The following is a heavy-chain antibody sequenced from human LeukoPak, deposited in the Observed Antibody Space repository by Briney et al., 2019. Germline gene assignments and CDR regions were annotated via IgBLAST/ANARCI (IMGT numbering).Heavy chain of an antibody. V-gene: IGHV3-30-3*01. CDR1: GFTFSSYA. CDR3: ARGERFSSGFESVGGDY. Sequence: GGSLRLSCAASGFTFSSYAMHWVRQAPGKGLEWVAVISYDGSNKYYADSMKGRFTISRDNSKNTLYLQVNSLRPEDTAVYYCARGERFSSGFESVGGDYWGQGTLVTVSS. CDR2: ISYDGSNK. D-gene: IGHD3-22*01. J-gene: IGHJ4*02.